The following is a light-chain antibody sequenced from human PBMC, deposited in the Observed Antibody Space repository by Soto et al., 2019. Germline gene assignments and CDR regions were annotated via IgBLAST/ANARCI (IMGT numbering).Light chain of an antibody. J-gene: IGKJ1*01. CDR3: QQYNDEPWT. V-gene: IGKV1-5*01. Sequence: DIQMTQSPSTLSASVGDRVTITCRASQTIGNWLAWYQQKPGKTPDLLIYDASSLESGVPLRFSGSGSGTEFTLTISSLQTDDSATYYCQQYNDEPWTFGQGTKEEIK. CDR2: DAS. CDR1: QTIGNW.